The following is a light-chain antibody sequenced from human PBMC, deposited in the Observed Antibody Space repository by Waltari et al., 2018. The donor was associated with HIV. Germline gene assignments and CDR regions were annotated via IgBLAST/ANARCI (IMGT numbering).Light chain of an antibody. CDR1: TPALTSGHC. CDR2: DAT. V-gene: IGLV7-46*01. CDR3: LLSFDGVRS. Sequence: GVTQEPSLTLSPGGSLPLTSSSITPALTSGHCPYWVQRRPGQAPKTLIYDATNKHSWTPARFTRSLLGGKVALTLSAAQSDDEADYYCLLSFDGVRSFGGGTTLTVL. J-gene: IGLJ2*01.